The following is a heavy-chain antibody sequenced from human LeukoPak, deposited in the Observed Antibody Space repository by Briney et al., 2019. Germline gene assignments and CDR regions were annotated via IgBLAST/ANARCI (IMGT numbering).Heavy chain of an antibody. V-gene: IGHV5-51*01. CDR2: IYPDDSDT. CDR1: GYPFSNYW. Sequence: GESLKTSWKTSGYPFSNYWIAWGPQKPGKGLEWMGLIYPDDSDTRYTPSFQGQVSFSADRSITTAYVQWNSLKASDTAMYYCARPQIVAPDVDLAADDNFDVWGEGSMVIVSS. CDR3: ARPQIVAPDVDLAADDNFDV. D-gene: IGHD6-25*01. J-gene: IGHJ3*01.